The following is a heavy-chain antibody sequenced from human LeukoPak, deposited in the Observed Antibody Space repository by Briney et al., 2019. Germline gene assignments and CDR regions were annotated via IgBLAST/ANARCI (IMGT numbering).Heavy chain of an antibody. CDR2: ISGSGGST. CDR1: GFTFSNYD. CDR3: AREGSSLVRWFDP. D-gene: IGHD2-2*01. V-gene: IGHV3-23*01. J-gene: IGHJ5*02. Sequence: GGSLRLSCAASGFTFSNYDMSWVRQAPGKGLEWVSAISGSGGSTYYVDSVKGRFTISRDNPKNTLYLQMNSLRAEDTAVYYCAREGSSLVRWFDPWGQGTLVTVSS.